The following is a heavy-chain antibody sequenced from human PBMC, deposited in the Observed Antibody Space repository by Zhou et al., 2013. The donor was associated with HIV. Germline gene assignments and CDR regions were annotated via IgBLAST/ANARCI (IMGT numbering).Heavy chain of an antibody. V-gene: IGHV1-18*01. CDR2: ISAYNGNT. D-gene: IGHD2-15*01. J-gene: IGHJ6*02. Sequence: QVQLVQSGAEVKKPGASVKVSCKASGYTFSSYGISWVRQAPGQGLEWMGWISAYNGNTNYAQKIQGRVTMTTDTSTSTAYMELRSLRSDDTAVYYCARDLDCSGGTCYPSYYYNGMDVWGQGTTVTVS. CDR1: GYTFSSYG. CDR3: ARDLDCSGGTCYPSYYYNGMDV.